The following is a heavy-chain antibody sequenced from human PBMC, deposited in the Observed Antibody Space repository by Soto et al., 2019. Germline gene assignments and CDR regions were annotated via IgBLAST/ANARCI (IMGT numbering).Heavy chain of an antibody. CDR2: ISTYNGDR. J-gene: IGHJ4*02. Sequence: QVLLVQSGAEVKKPGASVKVACEASGYTFTNYGISWVRQAPGQGLEWLGWISTYNGDRDFAQKVQGRVTMTTDTSTTTAYMELRSLRSDDTAVYYCARSRAGGTWEQYPSFYFDYWGQGALVTVSS. CDR1: GYTFTNYG. D-gene: IGHD1-26*01. V-gene: IGHV1-18*01. CDR3: ARSRAGGTWEQYPSFYFDY.